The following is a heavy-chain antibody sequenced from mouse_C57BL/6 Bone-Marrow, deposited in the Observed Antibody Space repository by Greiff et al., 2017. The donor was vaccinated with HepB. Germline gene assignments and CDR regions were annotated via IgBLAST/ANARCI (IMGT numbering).Heavy chain of an antibody. CDR3: ARPMIRAWFAY. Sequence: SVVGLVKPGGSLKLSCAASGFTFSDYGMHWVRQAPEKGLEWVAYISSGSSTIYYADTLKGRFTISRDNAKNTLFLQMTSLRSEDTAMYYCARPMIRAWFAYWGQGTLVTVSA. CDR1: GFTFSDYG. V-gene: IGHV5-17*01. D-gene: IGHD2-4*01. CDR2: ISSGSSTI. J-gene: IGHJ3*01.